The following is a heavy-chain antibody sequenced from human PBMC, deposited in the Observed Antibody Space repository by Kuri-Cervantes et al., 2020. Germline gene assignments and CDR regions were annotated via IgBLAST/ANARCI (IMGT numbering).Heavy chain of an antibody. CDR3: ARGWPGSGSNLDY. J-gene: IGHJ4*02. CDR2: IIPIFGTA. V-gene: IGHV1-69*13. CDR1: GCTFSSYA. D-gene: IGHD3-10*01. Sequence: SVKVSCKASGCTFSSYAISWVRQAPGQGLEWMGGIIPIFGTANYAQKFQGRVTITADESTSTAYMELSSLRSEDTAVYYCARGWPGSGSNLDYWGQGTLVTVSS.